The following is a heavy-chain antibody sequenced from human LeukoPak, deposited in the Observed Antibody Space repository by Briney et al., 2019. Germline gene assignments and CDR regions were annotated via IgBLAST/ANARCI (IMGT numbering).Heavy chain of an antibody. CDR3: AKRSDYGVDGNYFDY. D-gene: IGHD4-17*01. J-gene: IGHJ4*02. CDR1: GFIFSTYG. Sequence: GSLRISCAASGFIFSTYGMSWVRQAPGKGLEWVSAISGRDSNTYYADSVQGRLTISRDNSKNTLFLQMNSLRAEDTAVYYCAKRSDYGVDGNYFDYWGQGAPVTVSS. CDR2: ISGRDSNT. V-gene: IGHV3-23*01.